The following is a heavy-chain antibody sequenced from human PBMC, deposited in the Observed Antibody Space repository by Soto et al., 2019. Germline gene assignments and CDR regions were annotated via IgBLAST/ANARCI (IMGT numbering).Heavy chain of an antibody. CDR2: IYYSGST. J-gene: IGHJ4*02. CDR3: ARLSALMITFGGVIVDY. D-gene: IGHD3-16*02. Sequence: SETLSLTCTVSGGSISSSSYYWGWIRQPPGKGLEWIGSIYYSGSTYYNPSLKSRVTISVDTSKNQFSLKLSSVTAADTAVYYCARLSALMITFGGVIVDYWGQGTLVTVSS. V-gene: IGHV4-39*01. CDR1: GGSISSSSYY.